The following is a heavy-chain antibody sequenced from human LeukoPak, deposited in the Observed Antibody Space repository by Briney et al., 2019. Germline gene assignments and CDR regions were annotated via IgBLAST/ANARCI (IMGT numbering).Heavy chain of an antibody. Sequence: GGSLRLSCAASGFTFSSYSMNWVRQAPGKGLEWVSSISSSSYIYYADSVKGRITISRDDAKNSLYLQMHSLRAEDTAVYYCTSPPRFGVGPWGQGTLVTVSS. CDR1: GFTFSSYS. CDR3: TSPPRFGVGP. D-gene: IGHD3-3*01. CDR2: ISSSSYI. J-gene: IGHJ5*02. V-gene: IGHV3-21*01.